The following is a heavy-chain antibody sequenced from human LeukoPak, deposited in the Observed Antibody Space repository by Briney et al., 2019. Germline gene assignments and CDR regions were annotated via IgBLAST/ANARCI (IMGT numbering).Heavy chain of an antibody. D-gene: IGHD2-15*01. CDR2: IRYDGSNK. J-gene: IGHJ4*02. CDR1: GFTFSSYG. Sequence: QSGGSLRLSCAASGFTFSSYGMHWVRQAPGKGLEWVAFIRYDGSNKYYADSVKGRFTISRDNSKNTLYLQMNSLRAEDTAVYYCAKDLRRYCSGGSCNYFDYWGQGTLVTVSS. V-gene: IGHV3-30*02. CDR3: AKDLRRYCSGGSCNYFDY.